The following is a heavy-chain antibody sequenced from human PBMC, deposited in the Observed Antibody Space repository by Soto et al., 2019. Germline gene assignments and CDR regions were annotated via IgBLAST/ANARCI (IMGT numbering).Heavy chain of an antibody. CDR1: GLTFSNYW. J-gene: IGHJ4*02. CDR3: ATDILIRDY. V-gene: IGHV3-7*03. Sequence: GGSLRLSCVASGLTFSNYWMTWVRQTPGKGLEWVANIDQDERRKKNEEYVKGQYIISRDNSRNTVKLQMNSLTADDTGIYYCATDILIRDYWGQGT. D-gene: IGHD2-21*01. CDR2: IDQDERRK.